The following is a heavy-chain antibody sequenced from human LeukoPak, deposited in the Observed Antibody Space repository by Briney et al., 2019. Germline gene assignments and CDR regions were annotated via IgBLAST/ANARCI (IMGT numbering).Heavy chain of an antibody. D-gene: IGHD2-2*01. J-gene: IGHJ5*02. CDR1: GGSISSYY. V-gene: IGHV4-4*07. CDR3: AREPPMDCSSTSCPPRGWFDP. CDR2: IYTSGST. Sequence: PSETLSLTCTVSGGSISSYYWSWIRQPAGKGLEWIGRIYTSGSTNYNPSLKSRVTMSVDTSKNQFSLKLSSVTAADTAVYYCAREPPMDCSSTSCPPRGWFDPWGQGTLVTVSS.